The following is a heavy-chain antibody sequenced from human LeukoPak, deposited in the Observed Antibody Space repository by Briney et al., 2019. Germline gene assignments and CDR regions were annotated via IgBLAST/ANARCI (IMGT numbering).Heavy chain of an antibody. CDR1: GFTFSSYS. V-gene: IGHV3-21*01. D-gene: IGHD3-16*01. CDR3: ARGSAGDYDYVWGIPF. J-gene: IGHJ4*02. Sequence: GGSLRLSCAASGFTFSSYSMNWVRQAPGKGLEWVPSISSSSSYIYYADSVKGRFTISRDNAKNSLYLQMNSLRAEDTAVYYCARGSAGDYDYVWGIPFWGQGTLVTVSS. CDR2: ISSSSSYI.